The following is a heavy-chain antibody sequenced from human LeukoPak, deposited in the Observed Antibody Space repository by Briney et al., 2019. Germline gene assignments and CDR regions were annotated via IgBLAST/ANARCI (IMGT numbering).Heavy chain of an antibody. Sequence: GGSLRLSCAASGFTVSSNYMSWVRQAPGKGLEWVAVIAYHGNDEYYADSLKGRFTIFRDNSKDTLYLQMNSLRAEDTAVYYCATETGRIGDLGYWGQGALVTVSS. J-gene: IGHJ4*02. CDR2: IAYHGNDE. D-gene: IGHD7-27*01. V-gene: IGHV3-30*03. CDR3: ATETGRIGDLGY. CDR1: GFTVSSNY.